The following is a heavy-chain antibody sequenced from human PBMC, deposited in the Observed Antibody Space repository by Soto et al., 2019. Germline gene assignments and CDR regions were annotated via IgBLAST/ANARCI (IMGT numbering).Heavy chain of an antibody. CDR1: GGSISSGDYY. V-gene: IGHV4-30-4*01. CDR2: IYYSGST. Sequence: QVQLQESGPGLVKPSQTLALTCTVSGGSISSGDYYWSWIRQPPGKGLEWIGYIYYSGSTYYNPSRKSRVTTSVDTPKNQFSLKLSSGTAADTAVYYCARGDTAMVTVDYWGQGTLVTVSS. D-gene: IGHD5-18*01. J-gene: IGHJ4*02. CDR3: ARGDTAMVTVDY.